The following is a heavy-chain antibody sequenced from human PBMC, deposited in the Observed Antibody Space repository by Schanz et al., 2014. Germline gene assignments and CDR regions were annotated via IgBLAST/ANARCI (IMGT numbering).Heavy chain of an antibody. CDR2: ISGSGGST. CDR1: GFTFSTYA. V-gene: IGHV3-23*01. D-gene: IGHD6-13*01. Sequence: EVQLLESGGGLVQPGGSPRLSCAASGFTFSTYAMSWVRQAPGKGLEWVSAISGSGGSTYYADSVKGRFTISRDNSKNTLYLQMNSLRAEDTAVYYCAREQIMAAAGLVDYWGHGTLVTVSS. J-gene: IGHJ4*01. CDR3: AREQIMAAAGLVDY.